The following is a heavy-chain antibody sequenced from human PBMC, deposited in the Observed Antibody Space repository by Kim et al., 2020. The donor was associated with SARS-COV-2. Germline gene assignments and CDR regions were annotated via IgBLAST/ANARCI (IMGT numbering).Heavy chain of an antibody. Sequence: GGSLRLSCAASGITFSSYGMHWVRQAPGKGLEWVAVISYDGSNKNYADSVKGRFTISRDNSKNTLYLQMNSLRDEDTAVYYCAKDLKKGHGSGGYYYYYG. J-gene: IGHJ6*01. D-gene: IGHD6-19*01. V-gene: IGHV3-30*18. CDR3: AKDLKKGHGSGGYYYYYG. CDR2: ISYDGSNK. CDR1: GITFSSYG.